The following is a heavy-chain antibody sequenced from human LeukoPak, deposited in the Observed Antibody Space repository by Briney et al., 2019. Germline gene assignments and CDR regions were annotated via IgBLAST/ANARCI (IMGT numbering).Heavy chain of an antibody. CDR2: ISYDGSDK. CDR1: GFSFTSNA. Sequence: GGPLRLSCAASGFSFTSNAMHWVRQAPGKGLEWVAVISYDGSDKYYTESVKGRFTISRDKSKNTLFLQMNSLRAEDTAVYYCARGGTEIYYYYYGMDVWGQGTTVTVSS. V-gene: IGHV3-30*04. J-gene: IGHJ6*02. CDR3: ARGGTEIYYYYYGMDV.